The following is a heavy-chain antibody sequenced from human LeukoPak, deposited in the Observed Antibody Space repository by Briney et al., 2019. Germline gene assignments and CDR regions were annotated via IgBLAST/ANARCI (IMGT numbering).Heavy chain of an antibody. CDR2: ISGSGGST. CDR3: AKDGYSGSYFNY. D-gene: IGHD1-26*01. CDR1: GFTFSSYA. J-gene: IGHJ4*02. Sequence: PGGSLRPSCAASGFTFSSYAMSWVRQAPGKGLEWVSAISGSGGSTYYADSVKGRFTISRDNSKNTLYLQMNSLRAEDTAVYYCAKDGYSGSYFNYWGQGTLVTVSP. V-gene: IGHV3-23*01.